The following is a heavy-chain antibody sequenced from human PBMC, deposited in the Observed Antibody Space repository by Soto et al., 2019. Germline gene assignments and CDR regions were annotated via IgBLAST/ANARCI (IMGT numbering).Heavy chain of an antibody. V-gene: IGHV1-18*01. Sequence: QVQLVQSGAEVKKPGASVKVPCKASGYTFASYDISWVRQAPGQGLEWMGRISAYNGITNYAQNLQGRVTMTTDTPTSTADMELRTLRSDDTAVYYCARGGGVVGAFDIWGQGTVVTVSS. CDR3: ARGGGVVGAFDI. CDR1: GYTFASYD. D-gene: IGHD3-16*01. J-gene: IGHJ3*02. CDR2: ISAYNGIT.